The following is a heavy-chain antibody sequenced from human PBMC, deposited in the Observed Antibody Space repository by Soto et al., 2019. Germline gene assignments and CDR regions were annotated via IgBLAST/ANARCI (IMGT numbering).Heavy chain of an antibody. J-gene: IGHJ5*02. D-gene: IGHD6-13*01. Sequence: SVTLCLTCSVSGGSISKKCWNWVRQPPGKGLEWIGLIFANGHTDYNPSLKSRVTMSVDASKNQFSLRLTSMTAADTAVYYCVASLAASGLNWLDPWGRGTLVTVSS. V-gene: IGHV4-4*07. CDR2: IFANGHT. CDR1: GGSISKKC. CDR3: VASLAASGLNWLDP.